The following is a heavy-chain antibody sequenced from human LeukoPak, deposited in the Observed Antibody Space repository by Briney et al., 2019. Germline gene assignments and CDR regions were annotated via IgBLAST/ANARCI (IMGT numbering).Heavy chain of an antibody. D-gene: IGHD3-10*01. CDR1: GGSFSGYY. CDR2: INHSGST. V-gene: IGHV4-34*01. J-gene: IGHJ4*02. Sequence: SETLSLTCAVYGGSFSGYYWSWIRQPPGKGLEWIGEINHSGSTNYNPSLKSRVTISVDTSKNQFSLKLSSVTAADTAVYYCAREGYGSGSWGQGTLVTVSS. CDR3: AREGYGSGS.